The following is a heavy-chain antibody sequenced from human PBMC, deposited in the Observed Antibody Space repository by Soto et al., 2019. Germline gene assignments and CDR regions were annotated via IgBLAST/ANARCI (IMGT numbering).Heavy chain of an antibody. CDR1: GYSINSDNYY. J-gene: IGHJ4*02. CDR3: ARLEGLATISYYFDY. V-gene: IGHV4-39*01. D-gene: IGHD3-9*01. CDR2: IYYRGNT. Sequence: QLQLQESGPGLGKPSETLSLTCSVSGYSINSDNYYWGWIRQPPGKGLEWIGSIYYRGNTYYNPSLKNRVTISLDKSKSQFPLKLNSVTAADSAVYFCARLEGLATISYYFDYWGQGTLVTVSS.